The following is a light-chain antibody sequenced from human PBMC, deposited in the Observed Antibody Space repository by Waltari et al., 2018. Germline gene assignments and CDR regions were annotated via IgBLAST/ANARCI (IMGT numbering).Light chain of an antibody. CDR3: HVWHPHVDPGV. CDR2: YDR. J-gene: IGLJ1*01. V-gene: IGLV3-21*04. CDR1: NIGTYS. Sequence: SYVVTQPPSVSVAPGETATITCGGANIGTYSVPWYQQKEGQAPVLVIFYDRDRPSGIPDRFSGSNSGNTATLTISRVEAGDEARYYCHVWHPHVDPGVFGTGTEVTVL.